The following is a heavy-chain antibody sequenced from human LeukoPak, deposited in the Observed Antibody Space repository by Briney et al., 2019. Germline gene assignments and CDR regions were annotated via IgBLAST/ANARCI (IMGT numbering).Heavy chain of an antibody. J-gene: IGHJ4*02. CDR2: INSDGSDI. Sequence: PGGSLRLSCAASGFTFSSYWMHWVRQAPGKGLVWVSRINSDGSDITYADSVKGRFTISRDNAKNSLYLQMNSLRAEDAAVYYCARDGEMPFDYWGQGTLVTVSS. CDR1: GFTFSSYW. D-gene: IGHD3-10*01. CDR3: ARDGEMPFDY. V-gene: IGHV3-74*03.